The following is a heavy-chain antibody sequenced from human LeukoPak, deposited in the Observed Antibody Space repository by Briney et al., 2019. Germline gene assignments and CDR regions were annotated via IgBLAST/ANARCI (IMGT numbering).Heavy chain of an antibody. J-gene: IGHJ4*02. D-gene: IGHD3-22*01. V-gene: IGHV4-59*08. CDR3: ARHQGHDFYDSSGFYSFDY. CDR2: IYYSGST. CDR1: GGSISNYY. Sequence: SETLSLTCTVSGGSISNYYWSWIRQPPGMGLEWIGYIYYSGSTNYNPSLKSRVTISVDTSKNQFSLKLSSVTAADTAVYFCARHQGHDFYDSSGFYSFDYWGQGTLVTVSS.